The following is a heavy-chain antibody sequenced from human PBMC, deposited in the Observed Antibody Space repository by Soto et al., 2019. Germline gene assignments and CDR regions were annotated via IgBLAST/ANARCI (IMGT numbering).Heavy chain of an antibody. CDR2: VYNSGNT. D-gene: IGHD6-19*01. J-gene: IGHJ4*02. CDR3: ARTHWVSGTKY. CDR1: GGSMTGYF. Sequence: QVQLQESGPGLVKPSETLSLTCTVSGGSMTGYFWSWIRQPAGKALEWIGHVYNSGNTDYNPSLASRITMAVDTSKRQFSLKVKSVTAADTAVYYCARTHWVSGTKYWDQGILVTVSS. V-gene: IGHV4-4*07.